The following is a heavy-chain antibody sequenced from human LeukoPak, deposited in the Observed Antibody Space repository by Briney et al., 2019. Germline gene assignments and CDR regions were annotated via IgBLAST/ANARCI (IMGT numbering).Heavy chain of an antibody. CDR1: GGSISSGGYC. D-gene: IGHD5-12*01. J-gene: IGHJ6*02. CDR2: IYYSGST. CDR3: ARDLGLRSLYGMDV. V-gene: IGHV4-31*03. Sequence: SETLSLTCTVSGGSISSGGYCWSWIRQHPGKGLEWIGYIYYSGSTYYNPSLKSRVTISVDTSKNQFSLKLSSVTAADTAVYYCARDLGLRSLYGMDVWGQGTTVTVSS.